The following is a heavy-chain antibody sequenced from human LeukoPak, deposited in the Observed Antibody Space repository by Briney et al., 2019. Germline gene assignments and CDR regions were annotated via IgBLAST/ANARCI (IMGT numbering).Heavy chain of an antibody. J-gene: IGHJ4*02. CDR1: GFTFSSYA. CDR3: ARLVDYVWGSYRRYYFDY. Sequence: GGSLRLSCAASGFTFSSYAMSWVRQAPGKGLEWVSVIYSGGSTYYADSVKGRFTISRDNSKNTLYLQMNSLRAEDTAVYYCARLVDYVWGSYRRYYFDYWGQGTLVTVSS. D-gene: IGHD3-16*02. V-gene: IGHV3-53*01. CDR2: IYSGGST.